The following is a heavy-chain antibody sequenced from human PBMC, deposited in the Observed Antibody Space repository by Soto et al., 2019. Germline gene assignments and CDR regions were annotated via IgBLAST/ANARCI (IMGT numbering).Heavy chain of an antibody. V-gene: IGHV5-10-1*01. CDR1: GYSFTSYW. Sequence: WESLKISCKGSGYSFTSYWISWVRQMPGKGLEWMGRIDPSDSYTNYSPSFQGHVTISADKSISTAYLQWSSLKASDTAMYYCARQNGYQLLSYYYYYGMDVWGQGTTVTVSS. D-gene: IGHD2-2*01. CDR2: IDPSDSYT. J-gene: IGHJ6*02. CDR3: ARQNGYQLLSYYYYYGMDV.